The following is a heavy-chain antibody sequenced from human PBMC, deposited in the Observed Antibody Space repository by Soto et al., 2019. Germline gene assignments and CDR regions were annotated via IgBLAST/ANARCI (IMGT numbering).Heavy chain of an antibody. V-gene: IGHV3-30-3*01. Sequence: GGSLRLSCAASGFTFSSYAMHWVRQAPGKGLEWVAVISYDGSNKYYADSVKGRFTISRDNSKNTLYLQMNSLRAEDTAVYYCARDRGGSSWSGGYYYYYGMDVWGQGTTVTVSS. CDR1: GFTFSSYA. CDR3: ARDRGGSSWSGGYYYYYGMDV. D-gene: IGHD6-13*01. CDR2: ISYDGSNK. J-gene: IGHJ6*02.